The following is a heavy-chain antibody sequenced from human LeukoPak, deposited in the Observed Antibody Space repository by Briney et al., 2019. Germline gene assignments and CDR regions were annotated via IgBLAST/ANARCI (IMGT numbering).Heavy chain of an antibody. V-gene: IGHV3-30-3*01. J-gene: IGHJ3*02. D-gene: IGHD7-27*01. CDR1: GFTFSSFA. Sequence: PGGSLRLSCAASGFTFSSFAIHWVRQAPGKGLEWVAAISDDGSYTYYADSVKGRFTISRDNSKNTLYLQMNSLRAEDTAVYYCARGLTGDDAFDIWGQGTMVTVSS. CDR3: ARGLTGDDAFDI. CDR2: ISDDGSYT.